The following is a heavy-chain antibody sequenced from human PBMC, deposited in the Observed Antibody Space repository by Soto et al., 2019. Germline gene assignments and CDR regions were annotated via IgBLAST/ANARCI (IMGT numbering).Heavy chain of an antibody. CDR1: GFTFSNYW. V-gene: IGHV3-7*03. CDR2: IKQDGSEK. Sequence: EVQLLESGGGLVQPGGSLRLSCAASGFTFSNYWMSWVRQAPGKGLEWVAKIKQDGSEKYYVDSVKGRVTISRDNAKNSLYLQMNSLRAEDTAVYYCARDVTDAAFDIWGPGTLVTVSS. CDR3: ARDVTDAAFDI. J-gene: IGHJ3*02.